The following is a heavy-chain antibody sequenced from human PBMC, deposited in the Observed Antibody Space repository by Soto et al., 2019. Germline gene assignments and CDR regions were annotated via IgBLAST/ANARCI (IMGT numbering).Heavy chain of an antibody. D-gene: IGHD5-18*01. Sequence: GGSLRLSCAAAGCTFSSYARSWVRQAPGEGLEWVSAISGSGGSTYYADSVKGRFTISRDNSKNTLYLQMNSLRAEDTAVYYCAKPRGYSYGYDPTLYAFDIWGQGTMVTVSS. CDR3: AKPRGYSYGYDPTLYAFDI. V-gene: IGHV3-23*01. CDR2: ISGSGGST. J-gene: IGHJ3*02. CDR1: GCTFSSYA.